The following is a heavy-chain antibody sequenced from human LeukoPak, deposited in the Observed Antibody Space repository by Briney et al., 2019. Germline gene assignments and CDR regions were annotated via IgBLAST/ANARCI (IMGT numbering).Heavy chain of an antibody. Sequence: PGGSLRLSCAASGFSSSSYVMSWVRQAPGKGLEWVSAVSGSGGSTYSADSVKGRFTISRDNSKNMVYLQTSSLRAEDTAVYYCARAGSWSSRPYFDYWGQGILVSVSS. J-gene: IGHJ4*02. CDR3: ARAGSWSSRPYFDY. D-gene: IGHD1-26*01. V-gene: IGHV3-23*01. CDR1: GFSSSSYV. CDR2: VSGSGGST.